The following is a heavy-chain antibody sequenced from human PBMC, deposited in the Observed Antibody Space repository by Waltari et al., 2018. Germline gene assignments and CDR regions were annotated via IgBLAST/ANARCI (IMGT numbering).Heavy chain of an antibody. V-gene: IGHV1-69-2*01. CDR3: ATPLGSCSGGSCYSDAFDI. CDR2: VDPEDDET. J-gene: IGHJ3*02. Sequence: EVQLVQSGAEVKKPGATVKISCKVSGYTFTDYYMHWVKQAPGKGLEWMGLVDPEDDETVYAEKFQGRVTITADTSTDIAYMELSSLRSEDTAVYYCATPLGSCSGGSCYSDAFDIWGQGTMVTVSS. CDR1: GYTFTDYY. D-gene: IGHD2-15*01.